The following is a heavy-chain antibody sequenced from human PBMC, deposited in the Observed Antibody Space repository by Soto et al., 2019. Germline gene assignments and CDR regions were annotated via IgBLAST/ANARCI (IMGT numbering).Heavy chain of an antibody. Sequence: SETLSLTCAVYGGSFSGYYWSWIRQPPGKGLEWIGYIYHSGSTYYNPSLKSRVTISVDRSKNQFSLKLSSVTAADTAVYYCAKDPLQLRMAFDIWGQGTMVTVSS. CDR3: AKDPLQLRMAFDI. V-gene: IGHV4-34*01. CDR1: GGSFSGYY. CDR2: IYHSGST. J-gene: IGHJ3*02. D-gene: IGHD5-18*01.